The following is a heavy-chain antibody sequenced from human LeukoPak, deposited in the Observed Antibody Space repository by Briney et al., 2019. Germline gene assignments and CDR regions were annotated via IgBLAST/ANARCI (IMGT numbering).Heavy chain of an antibody. J-gene: IGHJ6*02. D-gene: IGHD6-13*01. V-gene: IGHV4-34*01. CDR2: INHSGST. CDR1: GGSFSGYY. CDR3: ARGAVWQLVRFYYGMDV. Sequence: SETLSLTCAVYGGSFSGYYWSWIRQPPRKGLEWSGEINHSGSTNYNPSLKSRVPISVDTSKNQFSLKLSSVTCADTAVYYCARGAVWQLVRFYYGMDVWGQGTTVTVSS.